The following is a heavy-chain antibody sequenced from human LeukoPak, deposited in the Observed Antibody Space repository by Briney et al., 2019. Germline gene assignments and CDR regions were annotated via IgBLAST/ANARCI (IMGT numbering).Heavy chain of an antibody. CDR1: GGSSSSGDYY. J-gene: IGHJ6*02. CDR2: IYYSGST. D-gene: IGHD4-17*01. Sequence: SQTLSLTCTVSGGSSSSGDYYWSWIRQPPGKGLEWIGYIYYSGSTYYNPSLKSRVTISVDTSKNQFSLKLSSVTAADTAVYYCARDRGPDYGGPGNYGMDVWGQGTTVTVSS. V-gene: IGHV4-30-4*01. CDR3: ARDRGPDYGGPGNYGMDV.